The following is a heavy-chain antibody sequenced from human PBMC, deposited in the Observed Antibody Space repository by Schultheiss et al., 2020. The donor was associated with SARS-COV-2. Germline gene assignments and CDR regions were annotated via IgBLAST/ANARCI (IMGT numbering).Heavy chain of an antibody. CDR2: IIPIFGTA. Sequence: SVKVSCKASGGTFSSYAISWVRQAPGQGLEWMGGIIPIFGTANYAQKFQGRVTITADESTSTAYMELSSLRSEDTAVYYCARDLPRGVKDHYYYYGMDVWGQGTTVTVSS. J-gene: IGHJ6*02. V-gene: IGHV1-69*13. D-gene: IGHD3-10*01. CDR3: ARDLPRGVKDHYYYYGMDV. CDR1: GGTFSSYA.